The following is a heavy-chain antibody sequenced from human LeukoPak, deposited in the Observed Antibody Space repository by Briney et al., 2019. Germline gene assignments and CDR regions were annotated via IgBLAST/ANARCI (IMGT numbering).Heavy chain of an antibody. Sequence: PSETLSLTCTVSGGSISRYYWSWIRQPPGKGLEWIGYIYYSGSTNYNPSLKSQVTISVDTSKNQFSLKLSSVTAADTAVYYCARGHIWSGYYPFDYWGQGTLVTVSS. CDR2: IYYSGST. CDR1: GGSISRYY. J-gene: IGHJ4*02. CDR3: ARGHIWSGYYPFDY. D-gene: IGHD3-3*02. V-gene: IGHV4-59*01.